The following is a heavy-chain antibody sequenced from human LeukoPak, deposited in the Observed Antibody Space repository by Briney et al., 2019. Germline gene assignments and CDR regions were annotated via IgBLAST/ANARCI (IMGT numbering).Heavy chain of an antibody. J-gene: IGHJ4*02. V-gene: IGHV1-2*02. CDR2: INPNSGGT. CDR3: ARDKDYDFWSDKPGY. Sequence: ASVKVSCKASGYTFTGYYMHWVRQAPGQGLEWMGWINPNSGGTNYAQKFQGRVTMTRDTSISTAYMELSRLRSDDTAVYYCARDKDYDFWSDKPGYWGQGTLVTVSS. D-gene: IGHD3-3*01. CDR1: GYTFTGYY.